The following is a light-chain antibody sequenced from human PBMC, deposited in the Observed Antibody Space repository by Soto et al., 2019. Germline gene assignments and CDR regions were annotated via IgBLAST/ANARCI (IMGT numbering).Light chain of an antibody. CDR2: GDN. V-gene: IGLV1-40*01. CDR3: QSHDSSLSGSV. Sequence: QPVLTQPPSVSGAPGQRVTISCTGSYSNVGADYGVHWYQQLPGTPPKLVIYGDNNRPSGVPDRFSASKSGTSASLAITGLQAEDEGDYYCQSHDSSLSGSVFGGGTKLTVL. J-gene: IGLJ3*02. CDR1: YSNVGADYG.